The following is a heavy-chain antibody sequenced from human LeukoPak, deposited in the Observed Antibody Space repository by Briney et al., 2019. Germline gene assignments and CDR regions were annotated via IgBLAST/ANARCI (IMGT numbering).Heavy chain of an antibody. CDR3: VKNNGWFHLAQ. CDR2: MKTDGSET. CDR1: GFNFRDHW. Sequence: GGSLRLSCAASGFNFRDHWMDWVRQAPGKGLEWVGHMKTDGSETYYLDSLRGRFSISRDNTNNALYLQMNSLRVEDTAVYYCVKNNGWFHLAQWGQGTLVTVSS. J-gene: IGHJ4*02. V-gene: IGHV3-7*03. D-gene: IGHD6-19*01.